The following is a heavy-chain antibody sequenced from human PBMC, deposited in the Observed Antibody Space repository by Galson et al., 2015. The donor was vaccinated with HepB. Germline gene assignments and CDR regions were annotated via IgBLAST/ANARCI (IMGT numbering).Heavy chain of an antibody. CDR1: GFAFSDYY. D-gene: IGHD5-18*01. J-gene: IGHJ4*02. CDR3: AREGYNYGIDY. CDR2: ISSSSGYT. Sequence: SLRLSCAASGFAFSDYYMSWIRQAPGKGLEWVSFISSSSGYTNYADSVKGRFTISRDNAKNSVYLQMNCLRAEDTAVYYCAREGYNYGIDYWGQGTLVTVSS. V-gene: IGHV3-11*06.